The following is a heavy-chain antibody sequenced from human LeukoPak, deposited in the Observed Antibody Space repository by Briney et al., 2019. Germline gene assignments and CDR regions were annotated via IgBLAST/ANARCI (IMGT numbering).Heavy chain of an antibody. J-gene: IGHJ3*02. CDR1: GGSIRSYY. CDR2: FYYSGST. D-gene: IGHD6-19*01. Sequence: PSETLSLTCTVSGGSIRSYYWSWIRQPPGTGLEWIGYFYYSGSTNYSPSLKSRVTLSVDPSKNQFSLKLNSVTAADTAVYYCARKKGSGWDSWAFDIWGQGTMVTVSS. CDR3: ARKKGSGWDSWAFDI. V-gene: IGHV4-59*01.